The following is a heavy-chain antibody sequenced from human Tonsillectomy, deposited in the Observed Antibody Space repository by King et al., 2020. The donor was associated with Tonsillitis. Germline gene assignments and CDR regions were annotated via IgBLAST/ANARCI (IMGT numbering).Heavy chain of an antibody. Sequence: VQLQESGPGLVKPSETLSLTCTVSGDSISNYYSSWIRQPPGKGLEWIGYIYYSGGIKYNPSLKSRVTISIDTSKNQFSLKLRSVTAADTAVYYCARGTQASLNYFDHWGQGTLVTVSS. D-gene: IGHD1-7*01. CDR3: ARGTQASLNYFDH. V-gene: IGHV4-59*01. J-gene: IGHJ4*02. CDR2: IYYSGGI. CDR1: GDSISNYY.